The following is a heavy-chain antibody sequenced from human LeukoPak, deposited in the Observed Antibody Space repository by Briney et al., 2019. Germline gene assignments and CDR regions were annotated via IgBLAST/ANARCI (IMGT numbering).Heavy chain of an antibody. CDR1: GFTFSSYS. CDR3: VRVWRGYYFDY. Sequence: GSLRLACAASGFTFSSYSMNWVRQAPGKGLEWVSSISSSSSYIYYADSVKGRFTISRDNAKNSLYLQMNSLRAEDTAVYYCVRVWRGYYFDYWGERTLVTVSS. D-gene: IGHD3-10*01. CDR2: ISSSSSYI. J-gene: IGHJ4*02. V-gene: IGHV3-21*04.